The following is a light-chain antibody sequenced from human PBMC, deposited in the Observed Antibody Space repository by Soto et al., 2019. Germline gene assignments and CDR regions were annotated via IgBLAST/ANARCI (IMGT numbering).Light chain of an antibody. V-gene: IGLV3-21*02. CDR1: NIGSKS. J-gene: IGLJ1*01. Sequence: SSELTQISSVSVAPGQTARISCGGNNIGSKSVHWYQQKPGQAPVVVVYDDSDRPSGIPERFSGSNSGNTATLTISRVEAGDEADYYCQVWDDNSDHHVFGTGTKLTVL. CDR3: QVWDDNSDHHV. CDR2: DDS.